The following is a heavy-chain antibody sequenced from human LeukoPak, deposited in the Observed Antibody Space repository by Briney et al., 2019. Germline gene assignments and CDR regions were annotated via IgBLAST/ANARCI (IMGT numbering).Heavy chain of an antibody. Sequence: GGSLRLSCAASGFTFDDYAMHWVRQAPGKGLEWVSRISWNSGSIGYADSVKGRFTISRDNAKNSLYLQMNSLRAEDTALYYCAKGVIAVAGTLNWFDPWGQGTLVTVSS. J-gene: IGHJ5*02. D-gene: IGHD6-19*01. CDR1: GFTFDDYA. V-gene: IGHV3-9*01. CDR2: ISWNSGSI. CDR3: AKGVIAVAGTLNWFDP.